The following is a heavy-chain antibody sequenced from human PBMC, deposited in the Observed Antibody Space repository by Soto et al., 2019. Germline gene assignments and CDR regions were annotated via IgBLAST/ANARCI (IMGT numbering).Heavy chain of an antibody. CDR3: AKSFRGYSGYYYYYYMDV. CDR1: GFTFSSYA. Sequence: GGSLRLSCAASGFTFSSYAMSWVRQAPGKGLEWVSAISGSGGSTYYADSVKGRFTISRDNSKNTLYLQMNSLRAEDTAVYYCAKSFRGYSGYYYYYYMDVWGKGTTVTVSS. CDR2: ISGSGGST. V-gene: IGHV3-23*01. D-gene: IGHD5-12*01. J-gene: IGHJ6*03.